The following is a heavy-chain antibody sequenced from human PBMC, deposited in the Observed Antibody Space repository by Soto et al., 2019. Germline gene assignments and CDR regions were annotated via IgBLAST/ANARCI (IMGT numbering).Heavy chain of an antibody. J-gene: IGHJ6*02. Sequence: GAVKVSCKASGYPFTRYSIRWVRQAPGQGLEWMGWISGYNGDTEYSKNFQGRLTMTIDTSTTTASMELRSLRSDDTAVYYCARASLTIFGAPYGMDVWGQGTSVTV. D-gene: IGHD3-3*01. V-gene: IGHV1-18*04. CDR3: ARASLTIFGAPYGMDV. CDR1: GYPFTRYS. CDR2: ISGYNGDT.